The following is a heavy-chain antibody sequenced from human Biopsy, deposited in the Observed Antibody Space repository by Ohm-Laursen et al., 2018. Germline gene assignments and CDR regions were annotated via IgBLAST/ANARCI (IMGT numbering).Heavy chain of an antibody. V-gene: IGHV1-2*02. D-gene: IGHD3-9*01. J-gene: IGHJ6*02. CDR3: ARVPAYPSIDGYYGLDL. CDR2: INPNSGNA. CDR1: GYNFTGYY. Sequence: ASVKASCKTSGYNFTGYYIHWVRQAPGHGLEWMGWINPNSGNANYAQSFQGRLAVTRDTSISTAYMELTSLTFDDTAIYYCARVPAYPSIDGYYGLDLWGQGTTVIVSS.